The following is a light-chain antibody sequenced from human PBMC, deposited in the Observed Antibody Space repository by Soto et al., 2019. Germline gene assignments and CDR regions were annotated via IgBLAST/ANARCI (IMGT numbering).Light chain of an antibody. V-gene: IGLV1-40*01. J-gene: IGLJ2*01. CDR1: SSKIAAGYD. CDR3: QSYDSSLSAVV. Sequence: QSVLTQPPSVSGAPGQRVTISCTGSSSKIAAGYDVHWYQQLPGTAPKLLIYGNSNRPSGVPDRFSGSKSGTSASLAITGLQAEDEADYYCQSYDSSLSAVVFGGGTKLTVL. CDR2: GNS.